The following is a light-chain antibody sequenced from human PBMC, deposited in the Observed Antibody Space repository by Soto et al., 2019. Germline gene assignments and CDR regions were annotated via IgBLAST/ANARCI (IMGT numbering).Light chain of an antibody. CDR3: QHYSGDRAT. CDR1: QSINKW. Sequence: DIILTQSPSTLSASGGDRVTISCRASQSINKWLAWYQHKPGKAPNLLIYEVSTLHSGVPSRFSGSGSGTEFTLTISSLRPDDFATYYCQHYSGDRATFGQGAKVDIK. CDR2: EVS. J-gene: IGKJ1*01. V-gene: IGKV1-5*03.